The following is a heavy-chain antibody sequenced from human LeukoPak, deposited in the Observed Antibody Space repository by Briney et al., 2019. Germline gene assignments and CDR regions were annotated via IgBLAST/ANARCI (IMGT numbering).Heavy chain of an antibody. V-gene: IGHV3-7*01. Sequence: GRSLRLARPASGFTFSVHWMSSVSQAAGKGLGWVANITQGGSDKYCVDSVKGRFTISRDNAKNLLYLQMNSLRGEDTAVYYCTRDRSRAEDDWGQGTMVTISS. CDR2: ITQGGSDK. D-gene: IGHD1-14*01. J-gene: IGHJ4*02. CDR3: TRDRSRAEDD. CDR1: GFTFSVHW.